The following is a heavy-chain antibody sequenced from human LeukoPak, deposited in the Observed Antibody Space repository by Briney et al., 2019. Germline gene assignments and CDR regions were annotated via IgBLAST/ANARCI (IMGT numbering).Heavy chain of an antibody. CDR2: INPNSGGT. J-gene: IGHJ4*02. CDR1: GYTFTGYY. Sequence: VASVKVSCKASGYTFTGYYMHWVRQAPGQGLEWMGWINPNSGGTNYAQKFQGRVTMTRDTSIRTAYMELSRLRSDDTAVYYCARDYDFWSGYSIWGQGTLVTVSS. CDR3: ARDYDFWSGYSI. V-gene: IGHV1-2*02. D-gene: IGHD3-3*01.